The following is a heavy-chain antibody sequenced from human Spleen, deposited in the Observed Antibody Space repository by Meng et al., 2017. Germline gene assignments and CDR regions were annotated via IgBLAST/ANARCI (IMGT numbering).Heavy chain of an antibody. D-gene: IGHD6-6*01. CDR3: AREYRSSSAGY. V-gene: IGHV4-39*02. Sequence: QPQLQESGPGLVKPSGTLSLTCSVSGDSISSIDSYWGWIRQSPGKGVEWIGSIGHSGFTYYTPSLESRVTVSVDTSRSQFSLELTSVTAADTAVYYCAREYRSSSAGYWGQGTLVTVSS. J-gene: IGHJ4*02. CDR1: GDSISSIDSY. CDR2: IGHSGFT.